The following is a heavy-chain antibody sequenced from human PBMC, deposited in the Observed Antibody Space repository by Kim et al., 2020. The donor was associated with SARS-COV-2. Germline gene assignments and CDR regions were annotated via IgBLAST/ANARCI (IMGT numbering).Heavy chain of an antibody. CDR3: ARAMVRGVILLRGYNWFDP. Sequence: SETLSLTCAVYGGSFSGYYWSWIHQPPGKGLEWIGEINHSGSTNYNPSLKSRVTISVDTSKNQFSLKLSSVTAADTAVYYCARAMVRGVILLRGYNWFDPWGQGTLVTVSS. J-gene: IGHJ5*02. D-gene: IGHD3-10*01. V-gene: IGHV4-34*01. CDR2: INHSGST. CDR1: GGSFSGYY.